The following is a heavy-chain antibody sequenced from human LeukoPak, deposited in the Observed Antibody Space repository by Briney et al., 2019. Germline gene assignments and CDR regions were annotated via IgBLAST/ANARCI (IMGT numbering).Heavy chain of an antibody. CDR2: INPSDSSA. J-gene: IGHJ5*02. V-gene: IGHV1-46*01. CDR1: GYSFTNYY. D-gene: IGHD2-2*02. CDR3: GRAFIVVKAAAINGPINWFDP. Sequence: GASVKVSCEASGYSFTNYYIHWVRQAPGQGLEWMGMINPSDSSATYPQKFQGRVTMTRDTSTSTVYMELSSLRSEDTAVYYCGRAFIVVKAAAINGPINWFDPWGQGTLVTVSS.